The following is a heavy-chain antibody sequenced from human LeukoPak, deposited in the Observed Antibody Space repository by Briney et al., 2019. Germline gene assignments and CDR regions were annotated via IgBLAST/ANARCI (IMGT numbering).Heavy chain of an antibody. CDR3: ARASGSYQTFDY. CDR1: GFTFSSYG. CDR2: ISYDGSHK. D-gene: IGHD1-26*01. V-gene: IGHV3-30*03. J-gene: IGHJ4*02. Sequence: GGSLRLSCAASGFTFSSYGVHWVRQAPGKGLEWVAVISYDGSHKYYADSVKGRFTISRDNSKNTLYLQMNSLRAEDTAVYYCARASGSYQTFDYWGQGTLVTVSS.